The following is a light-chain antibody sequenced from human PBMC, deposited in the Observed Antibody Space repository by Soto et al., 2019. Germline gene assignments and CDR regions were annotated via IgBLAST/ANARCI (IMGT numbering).Light chain of an antibody. CDR3: QQSYTSPRT. J-gene: IGKJ1*01. CDR1: HSINSY. Sequence: DIQMTQSPSSLSASVGDRVTSTCRASHSINSYVNWYQHKVGKAPTLLIYAASSLQSGVPLRFTGSGSGTDFTLTISSVQPEDIATYYCQQSYTSPRTIGRGTKVEIK. V-gene: IGKV1-39*01. CDR2: AAS.